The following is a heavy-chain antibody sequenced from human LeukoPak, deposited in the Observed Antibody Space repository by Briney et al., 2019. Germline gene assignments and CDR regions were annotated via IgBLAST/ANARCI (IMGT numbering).Heavy chain of an antibody. CDR2: FDPEDGET. CDR1: GYTLTELS. Sequence: ASVKVSCKVSGYTLTELSMHWVRQAPGKGLEWMGGFDPEDGETIYAQKFQGRVTMTEDTSTDTAYMELSGLRSEDTAVYYCATTTMVRGPYNWFDPWGQGTLVTVSS. D-gene: IGHD3-10*01. J-gene: IGHJ5*02. V-gene: IGHV1-24*01. CDR3: ATTTMVRGPYNWFDP.